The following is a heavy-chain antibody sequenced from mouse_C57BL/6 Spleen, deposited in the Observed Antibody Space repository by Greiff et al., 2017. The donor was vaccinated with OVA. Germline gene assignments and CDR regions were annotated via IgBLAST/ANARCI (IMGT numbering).Heavy chain of an antibody. Sequence: QVHVKQPGTELVKPGASVKLSCKASGYTFTSYWMHWVKQRPGQGLEWIGNINPSNGGTNYNEKFKSKATLTVDKSSSTAYMQLSSLTSEDSAVYYCARGTIYYDYDGGEAMDYWGQGTSVTVSS. V-gene: IGHV1-53*01. D-gene: IGHD2-4*01. CDR2: INPSNGGT. J-gene: IGHJ4*01. CDR1: GYTFTSYW. CDR3: ARGTIYYDYDGGEAMDY.